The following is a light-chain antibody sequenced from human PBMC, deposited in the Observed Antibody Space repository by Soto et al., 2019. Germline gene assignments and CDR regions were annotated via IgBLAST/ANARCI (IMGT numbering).Light chain of an antibody. V-gene: IGKV3-20*01. J-gene: IGKJ5*01. CDR3: QPYGRSAFL. Sequence: EIVLTQSPGTLSLSPGERATLSCRASQTVSSSLAWYQHKTGQAPRLLISGASTRATGIPDRFSGSGSETDFTLPVSRLEHDDFELYYCQPYGRSAFLFGHAKRLEIK. CDR2: GAS. CDR1: QTVSSSL.